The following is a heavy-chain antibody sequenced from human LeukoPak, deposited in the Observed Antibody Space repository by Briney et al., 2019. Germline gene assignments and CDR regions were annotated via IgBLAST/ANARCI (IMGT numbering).Heavy chain of an antibody. V-gene: IGHV4-34*01. CDR3: ARLPYYYVRGWFDP. CDR1: GGSFSGYY. CDR2: INHSGST. J-gene: IGHJ5*02. Sequence: PSETLSLTCAVYGGSFSGYYWSWIRQPPGKGLEWIGEINHSGSTNYNPSLKSRVTISVDTSEKQFSLQLNSVTAADTAVYYCARLPYYYVRGWFDPWGQGTLVTVSS. D-gene: IGHD3-10*02.